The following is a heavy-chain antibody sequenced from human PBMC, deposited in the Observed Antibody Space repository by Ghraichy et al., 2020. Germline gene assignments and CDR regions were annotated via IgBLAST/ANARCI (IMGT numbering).Heavy chain of an antibody. CDR3: VRGALSSTVVVPAPIKWFDP. CDR1: GGSISIRTSGYS. D-gene: IGHD2-2*01. Sequence: SETLSLTCAVSGGSISIRTSGYSWNWVRQPPGKGLEWIGHIYHNGMAYYNPSLRSRVTLSVDRSKTQVSLKVNSVTAADTAVYFCVRGALSSTVVVPAPIKWFDPWGLGTLVTVSS. V-gene: IGHV4-30-2*01. CDR2: IYHNGMA. J-gene: IGHJ5*01.